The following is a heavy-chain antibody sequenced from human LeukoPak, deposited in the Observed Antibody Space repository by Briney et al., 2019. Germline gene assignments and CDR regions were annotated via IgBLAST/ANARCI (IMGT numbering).Heavy chain of an antibody. CDR2: IYYSGST. D-gene: IGHD2-8*01. CDR3: ARHPWRYCTNTNCSGFDP. J-gene: IGHJ5*02. V-gene: IGHV4-39*01. Sequence: PSETLSLTCTVSGGSISSTTYYWGWIRQPPGKGLEWIASIYYSGSTYYNPSLKSRVTISVDTSKNQFSLKLSSVTAADTAVYYCARHPWRYCTNTNCSGFDPWGQGTLVTVSS. CDR1: GGSISSTTYY.